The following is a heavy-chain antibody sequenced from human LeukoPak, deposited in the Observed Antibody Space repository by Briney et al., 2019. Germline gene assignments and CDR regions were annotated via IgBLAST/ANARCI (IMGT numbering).Heavy chain of an antibody. J-gene: IGHJ6*03. CDR2: IYYSGST. V-gene: IGHV4-59*01. CDR3: ARVPRSYYYYYYYMDV. CDR1: GGSISSYY. Sequence: PSETLSLTCTVSGGSISSYYWSWIRQPPGKGLEWTGYIYYSGSTNYNPSLKSRVTISVDTSKNQFSLKLSSVTAADTAVYYCARVPRSYYYYYYYMDVWGKGTTVTVSS.